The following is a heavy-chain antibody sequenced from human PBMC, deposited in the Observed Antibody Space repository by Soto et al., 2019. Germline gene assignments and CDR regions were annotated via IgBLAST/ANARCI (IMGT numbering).Heavy chain of an antibody. D-gene: IGHD2-2*01. V-gene: IGHV1-69*13. CDR2: IIPIFGTA. J-gene: IGHJ6*02. Sequence: SVKVSCKASGGTFSSYAISWVRQAPGQGLEWMGGIIPIFGTANYAQKFQGRVTITADESTSTAYMELSSLRSEDTAVYYCASHTREHQEGLVPAGYDYYGMDVWGQGTTVTVSS. CDR1: GGTFSSYA. CDR3: ASHTREHQEGLVPAGYDYYGMDV.